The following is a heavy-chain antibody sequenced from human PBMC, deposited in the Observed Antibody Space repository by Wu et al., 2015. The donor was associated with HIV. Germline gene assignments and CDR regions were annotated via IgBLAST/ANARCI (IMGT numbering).Heavy chain of an antibody. CDR1: GGTFSSYA. CDR3: ARENYYDSSGYWNAFDI. CDR2: IIPIFGTA. J-gene: IGHJ3*02. Sequence: QVQLVQSGAEVKKPGSSVKVSCKASGGTFSSYAISWVRQAPGQGLEWMGRIIPIFGTANYAQKFQGRVTITADESTSTAYMELSSLRSEDTAVYYCARENYYDSSGYWNAFDIWGQGTMVTVSS. V-gene: IGHV1-69*13. D-gene: IGHD3-22*01.